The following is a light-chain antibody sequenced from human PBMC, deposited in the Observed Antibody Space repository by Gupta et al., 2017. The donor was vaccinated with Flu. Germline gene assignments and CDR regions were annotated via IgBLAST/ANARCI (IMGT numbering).Light chain of an antibody. CDR2: WAS. Sequence: DIVMTQSPDSLAVSLGERATINCKSSQSVLYSSNNKNYLAWYQQKPRQPPKLLIYWASTRESGVPDRFSGSGSGTDFTLTISSLQAEDVAVYYCQQYYSTPGRITFGPGTKVDIK. J-gene: IGKJ3*01. CDR1: QSVLYSSNNKNY. CDR3: QQYYSTPGRIT. V-gene: IGKV4-1*01.